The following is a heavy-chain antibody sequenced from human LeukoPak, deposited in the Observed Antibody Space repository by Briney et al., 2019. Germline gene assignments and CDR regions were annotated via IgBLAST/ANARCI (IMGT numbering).Heavy chain of an antibody. J-gene: IGHJ4*02. CDR1: GGSLNSDTSY. D-gene: IGHD6-19*01. V-gene: IGHV4-39*01. CDR3: ARRSAVAGFDY. Sequence: SETLSLTCTVSGGSLNSDTSYWGWIRQPPGKGLEWIAGIYYSGSTYYNPSLKSRVTISIDTSKNQFSLKLSSVTAADTAVYYCARRSAVAGFDYWGQGTLVTVSS. CDR2: IYYSGST.